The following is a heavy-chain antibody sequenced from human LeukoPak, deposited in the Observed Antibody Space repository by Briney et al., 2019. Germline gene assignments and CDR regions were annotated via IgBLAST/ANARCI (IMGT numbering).Heavy chain of an antibody. CDR2: IYYSGST. CDR3: ARRKSAEYCSSISCPRGNWFDP. V-gene: IGHV4-59*08. J-gene: IGHJ5*02. Sequence: SETLSLTCTVSGGSISSYYWSWIRQPPGKGLEWIGYIYYSGSTNYNPSLKSRVSITVDTSKNQFSLNLNSVTAADTAVYYCARRKSAEYCSSISCPRGNWFDPWGQGILVTVSS. D-gene: IGHD2-2*01. CDR1: GGSISSYY.